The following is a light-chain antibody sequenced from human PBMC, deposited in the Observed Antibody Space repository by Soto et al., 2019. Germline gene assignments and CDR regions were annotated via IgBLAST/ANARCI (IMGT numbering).Light chain of an antibody. J-gene: IGKJ1*01. V-gene: IGKV1-8*01. CDR2: AAS. CDR1: QGISSY. CDR3: QQYYSYPRT. Sequence: AIRMTQSPSSFSASTGDRVTITCRASQGISSYLAWYQQKPGKAPKLLIYAASTFQSGVPSRFSGSGFGTDFTLTISCLQSEDFATNYCQQYYSYPRTFGQGTKVEIK.